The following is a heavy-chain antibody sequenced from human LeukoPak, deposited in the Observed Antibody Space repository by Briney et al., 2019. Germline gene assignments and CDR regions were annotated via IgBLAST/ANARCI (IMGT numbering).Heavy chain of an antibody. D-gene: IGHD2-2*01. CDR1: GVSVSDGRYY. Sequence: SQTLSLTCNVSGVSVSDGRYYWTWIRQHPGKDLEWIGYKYYSGSAKYNPSLKSRLTISIDTSKNQFSLQLSSVTAADTATYYCATPYCSSISCLDVFNVWGPGTRVTVSS. J-gene: IGHJ3*01. CDR3: ATPYCSSISCLDVFNV. CDR2: KYYSGSA. V-gene: IGHV4-31*03.